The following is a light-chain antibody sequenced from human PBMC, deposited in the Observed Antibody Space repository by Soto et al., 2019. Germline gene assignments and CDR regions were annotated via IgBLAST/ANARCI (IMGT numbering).Light chain of an antibody. CDR2: GAS. CDR1: QSVSSTN. CDR3: QQYSTSPTWT. V-gene: IGKV3-20*01. Sequence: EIVLTQSPGILSLSPGERATLSCRASQSVSSTNLAWYQQTPGQAPRLLIYGASTRATGIPDRFSGSGSGTDFTLTISRLEPEDFSVYYCQQYSTSPTWTFGQGTKVEI. J-gene: IGKJ1*01.